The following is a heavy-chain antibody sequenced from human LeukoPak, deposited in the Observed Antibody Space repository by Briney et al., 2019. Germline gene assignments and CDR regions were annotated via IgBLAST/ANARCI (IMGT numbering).Heavy chain of an antibody. CDR3: TTEGATVTNGGNFDY. D-gene: IGHD4-17*01. CDR2: IKSKTNGGTT. J-gene: IGHJ4*02. CDR1: GFTFSNAW. Sequence: GGSLRLSCAASGFTFSNAWMSWVRQAPGKGLEWVGRIKSKTNGGTTDYAAPVKGRFTISRDDSKDTLYLQTNSLKTEDTAVYYCTTEGATVTNGGNFDYWGQGTLVTVSS. V-gene: IGHV3-15*01.